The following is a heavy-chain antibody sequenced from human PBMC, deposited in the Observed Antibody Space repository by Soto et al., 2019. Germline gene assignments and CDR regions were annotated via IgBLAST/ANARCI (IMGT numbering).Heavy chain of an antibody. CDR1: GFNFDPYS. V-gene: IGHV3-48*02. Sequence: EVQLVESGGGLVQPGGSLRLSCAASGFNFDPYSMNWVRQAPGKGLEWISYITGSSETIHYTDSVKGRFTNSRDNAKNSVFLQMNSLRDEDPAVYYCPTSNWHLDSWGRGTLVIVSS. CDR3: PTSNWHLDS. CDR2: ITGSSETI. J-gene: IGHJ4*02.